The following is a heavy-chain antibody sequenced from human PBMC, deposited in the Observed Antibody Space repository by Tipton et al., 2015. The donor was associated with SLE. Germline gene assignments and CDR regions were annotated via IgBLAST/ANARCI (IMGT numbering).Heavy chain of an antibody. Sequence: LRLSCAVSGGSISSGGYSWSWIRQPPGKGLEWIGYIYYSGSTNYNPSLKSRVTISVDTSKNQFSLKLSSVTAADTAVYYCARSLGGFWSGYYPHYMDVWGKGTTVTVSS. V-gene: IGHV4-61*08. CDR1: GGSISSGGYS. D-gene: IGHD3-3*01. CDR2: IYYSGST. J-gene: IGHJ6*03. CDR3: ARSLGGFWSGYYPHYMDV.